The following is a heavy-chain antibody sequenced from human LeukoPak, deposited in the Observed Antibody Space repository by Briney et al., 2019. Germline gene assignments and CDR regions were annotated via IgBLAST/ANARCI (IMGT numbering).Heavy chain of an antibody. J-gene: IGHJ5*02. V-gene: IGHV1-18*01. Sequence: ASVKVSCTASGYTFTSYGISWVRQAPGQGLEWMGWISAYNGNTNYAQKLQGRVTMTTDTSTSTAYMELRSLRSDDTAVYYCARDRGVDTAMVSSWFDPWGQGTLVTVSS. CDR2: ISAYNGNT. D-gene: IGHD5-18*01. CDR3: ARDRGVDTAMVSSWFDP. CDR1: GYTFTSYG.